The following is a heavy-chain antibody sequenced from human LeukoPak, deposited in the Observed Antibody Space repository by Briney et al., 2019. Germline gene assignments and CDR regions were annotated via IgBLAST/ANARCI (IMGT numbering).Heavy chain of an antibody. D-gene: IGHD1-1*01. CDR2: INPNSGGT. J-gene: IGHJ6*02. V-gene: IGHV1-2*02. CDR1: GYTFTVYY. Sequence: ASVTVSCKASGYTFTVYYMHWVRQAPGQGLEWMGWINPNSGGTNYAQKFLGRVTMTRDTSISTAYMELSRLRSDDTAVYYCARTGTTYYYYGMDVWGQGTTVTVSS. CDR3: ARTGTTYYYYGMDV.